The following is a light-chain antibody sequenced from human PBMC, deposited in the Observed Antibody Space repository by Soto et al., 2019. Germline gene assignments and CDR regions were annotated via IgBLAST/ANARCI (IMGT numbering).Light chain of an antibody. J-gene: IGKJ1*01. CDR2: GAS. Sequence: IVMTQSPSTLSVSPRERATLSCRASQSVSSNLAWYQQKPGQAPRLLIYGASTRATGIPARFSGSGSGTEFTITISSLQSEDFAVYYCQQSNNWPPWTVGPVTKVEIK. CDR3: QQSNNWPPWT. V-gene: IGKV3-15*01. CDR1: QSVSSN.